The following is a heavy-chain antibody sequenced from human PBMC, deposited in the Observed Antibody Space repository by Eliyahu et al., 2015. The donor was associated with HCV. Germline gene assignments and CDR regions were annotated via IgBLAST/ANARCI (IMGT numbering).Heavy chain of an antibody. CDR2: IYSSCSTL. V-gene: IGHV3-48*02. J-gene: IGHJ4*02. CDR3: ARGRIGHSSGCVDY. D-gene: IGHD6-19*01. CDR1: GFTFSSYS. Sequence: EVQLVESGGGLVQPGGSLRLSCAASGFTFSSYSMNWVRQAPGKGLEVGFYIYSSCSTLYYADSVKGRFTISRDNAKNSLYLQMNSLRDEDTAVYYCARGRIGHSSGCVDYWGQGTLVTVSS.